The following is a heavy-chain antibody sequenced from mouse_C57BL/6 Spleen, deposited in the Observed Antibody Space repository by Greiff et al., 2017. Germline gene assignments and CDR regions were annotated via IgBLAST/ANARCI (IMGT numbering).Heavy chain of an antibody. D-gene: IGHD1-1*01. CDR2: INPYNGGT. CDR3: ARELREAMDY. Sequence: EVQLQQSGPVLVKPGASVKMSCKASGYTFTDYYMNWVKQSHGKSLEWIGVINPYNGGTSYNQKFKGKATLTVDKSSSTAYMELNSLTSEDSAVYYCARELREAMDYWGQGTSVTVSS. CDR1: GYTFTDYY. V-gene: IGHV1-19*01. J-gene: IGHJ4*01.